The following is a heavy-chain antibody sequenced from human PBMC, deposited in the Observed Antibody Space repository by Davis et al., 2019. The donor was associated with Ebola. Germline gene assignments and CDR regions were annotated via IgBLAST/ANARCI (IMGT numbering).Heavy chain of an antibody. J-gene: IGHJ6*02. CDR1: GGSFSGYY. CDR2: INHSGST. Sequence: PSETLSLTCAVYGGSFSGYYWSWIRQPPGKGLEWIGEINHSGSTNYNPSLKSRVTISVDTSKNQFSLKLSSVTAADTAVYYCARDDGYYYYYGMDVWGQGTTVTVSS. V-gene: IGHV4-34*01. D-gene: IGHD1-1*01. CDR3: ARDDGYYYYYGMDV.